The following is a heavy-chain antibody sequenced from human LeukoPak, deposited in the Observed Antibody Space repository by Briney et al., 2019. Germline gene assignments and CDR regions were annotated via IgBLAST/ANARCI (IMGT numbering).Heavy chain of an antibody. CDR3: ARESDVGKDFDC. J-gene: IGHJ4*02. CDR1: GHTLTYHY. D-gene: IGHD1-1*01. CDR2: INPSNGDT. V-gene: IGHV1-46*01. Sequence: GASVKVSCKASGHTLTYHYIHLVRQAPGQGREWMGIINPSNGDTNYAQRFQGRVTMTRDTSTSTVYMELSSLDSEDTAVYYCARESDVGKDFDCWGQGTLVTVSS.